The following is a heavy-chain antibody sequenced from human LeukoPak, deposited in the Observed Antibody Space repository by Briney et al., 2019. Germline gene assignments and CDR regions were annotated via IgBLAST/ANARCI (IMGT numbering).Heavy chain of an antibody. J-gene: IGHJ5*02. V-gene: IGHV1-69*02. D-gene: IGHD3-10*01. CDR2: IIPILGIA. CDR1: GGTFSSYT. CDR3: ASSGRTMNWFDP. Sequence: SVKVSCKASGGTFSSYTISWVRQAPGQGLEWMGRIIPILGIANYAQKFQGRVTITADKSTSTAYMELSSLGSEDTAVYYCASSGRTMNWFDPWGQGTLVTVSS.